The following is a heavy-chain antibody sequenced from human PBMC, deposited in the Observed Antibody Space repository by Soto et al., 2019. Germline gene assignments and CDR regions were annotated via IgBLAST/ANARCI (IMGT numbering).Heavy chain of an antibody. CDR1: GGTFSSYA. CDR2: IIPIFGTA. CDR3: ARNPAATQHLYYDYGMDV. Sequence: QVQLVQSGAEVKKPGSSVKVSCKASGGTFSSYAISWVRQAPGQGLEWMGGIIPIFGTANYAQKFQGRVTINADESTSTAYMERSSLRSEDTAVYYCARNPAATQHLYYDYGMDVWGQGTTVTVSS. V-gene: IGHV1-69*12. J-gene: IGHJ6*02. D-gene: IGHD2-2*01.